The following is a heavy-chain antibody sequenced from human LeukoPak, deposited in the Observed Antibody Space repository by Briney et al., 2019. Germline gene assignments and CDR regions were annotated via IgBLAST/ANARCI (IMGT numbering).Heavy chain of an antibody. CDR3: ASSGPSGAFDI. Sequence: SVKVSCKASGGTFSSYAISWLRQAPGQGLEWMGGIIPIFGTANYAQKFQGRVTITADESTSTAYMELSSLRSEDTAVYYCASSGPSGAFDIWGQGTMVTVSS. J-gene: IGHJ3*02. V-gene: IGHV1-69*13. CDR1: GGTFSSYA. CDR2: IIPIFGTA. D-gene: IGHD3-10*01.